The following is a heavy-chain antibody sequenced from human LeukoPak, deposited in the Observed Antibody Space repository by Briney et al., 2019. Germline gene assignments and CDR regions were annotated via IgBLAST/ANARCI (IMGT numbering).Heavy chain of an antibody. V-gene: IGHV4-34*01. D-gene: IGHD2-15*01. CDR3: ARGRQRYCSGGSCYHDY. CDR2: INHSGST. CDR1: GVSITDYY. Sequence: PSETLSLTCTVSGVSITDYYWSWIRQPPGKGLEWIGEINHSGSTNYNPSLKSRVTISVDTSKNQFSLKLSSVTAADTAVYYCARGRQRYCSGGSCYHDYWGQGTLVTVSS. J-gene: IGHJ4*02.